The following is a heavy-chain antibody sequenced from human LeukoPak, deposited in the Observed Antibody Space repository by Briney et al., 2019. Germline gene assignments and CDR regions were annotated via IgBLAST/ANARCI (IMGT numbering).Heavy chain of an antibody. D-gene: IGHD3-10*01. J-gene: IGHJ5*02. CDR3: ARPTYYYGSGSYYNNWFDP. V-gene: IGHV1-69*13. Sequence: GASVKVCCKASGGTFCSYAISWMRQAPGQGLEWMGGINPIFGTANYAQKFQGRVTITADESTSTAYMELSSLRSEDTAVYYCARPTYYYGSGSYYNNWFDPWGQGTLVTVSS. CDR2: INPIFGTA. CDR1: GGTFCSYA.